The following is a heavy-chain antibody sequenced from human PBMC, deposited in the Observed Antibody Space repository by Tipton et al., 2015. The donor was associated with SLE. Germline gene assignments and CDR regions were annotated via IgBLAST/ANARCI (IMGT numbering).Heavy chain of an antibody. V-gene: IGHV4-61*10. CDR2: IYTSGST. CDR1: GGSISSGSYY. Sequence: PGLVKPSETLSLTCTVSGGSISSGSYYWSWFRQPAGKGLEWIGHIYTSGSTNYNPSLKSRVTISVDTAKNHFSLRLHSVTAADTAVYYCARDRGGYCPVDNCASDGFHLWGQGAMVFVSS. D-gene: IGHD2-8*02. J-gene: IGHJ3*01. CDR3: ARDRGGYCPVDNCASDGFHL.